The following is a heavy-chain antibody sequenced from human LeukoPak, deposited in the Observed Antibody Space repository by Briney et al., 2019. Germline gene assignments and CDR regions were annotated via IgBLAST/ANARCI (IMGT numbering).Heavy chain of an antibody. Sequence: SSETLSLTCTVSGGSISSYYWSWIRQPPGKGLEWIGYIYFSGTTNYNPSLKSRVTMSVDTSKNQFSLKLNSVIAADTAVYYCARHYYDSAYGFDPWGQGTLVTVSS. V-gene: IGHV4-59*08. CDR2: IYFSGTT. D-gene: IGHD3-22*01. J-gene: IGHJ5*02. CDR1: GGSISSYY. CDR3: ARHYYDSAYGFDP.